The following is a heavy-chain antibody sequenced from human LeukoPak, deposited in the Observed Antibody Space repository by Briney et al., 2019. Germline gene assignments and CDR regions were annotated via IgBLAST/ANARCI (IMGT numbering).Heavy chain of an antibody. CDR1: GFAFSSYG. J-gene: IGHJ4*02. D-gene: IGHD4-17*01. Sequence: GGSLRLSCAASGFAFSSYGMHWVRQAPGKGLEWVAVISYDGSNKYYADSVKGRFTISRDNSKNTLYLQMNSLRAEDTAVYYCAKANNYGSSDYWGQGTLVTVSS. CDR2: ISYDGSNK. V-gene: IGHV3-30*18. CDR3: AKANNYGSSDY.